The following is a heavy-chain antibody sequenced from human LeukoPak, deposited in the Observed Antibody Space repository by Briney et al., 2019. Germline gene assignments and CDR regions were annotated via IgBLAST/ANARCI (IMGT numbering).Heavy chain of an antibody. Sequence: SETPSLTCTVSGGSISSYYWSWIRQPPGKGLEWIGYIYYSGSTNYNPSLKSRVTISVDTSKNQFSLKLSSVTAADTAVYYCARDSGIAAAGTAWGQGTLVTVSS. CDR1: GGSISSYY. CDR3: ARDSGIAAAGTA. CDR2: IYYSGST. J-gene: IGHJ4*02. V-gene: IGHV4-59*01. D-gene: IGHD6-13*01.